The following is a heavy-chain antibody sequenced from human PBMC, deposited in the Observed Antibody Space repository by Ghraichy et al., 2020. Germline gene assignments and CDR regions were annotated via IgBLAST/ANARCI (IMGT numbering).Heavy chain of an antibody. CDR3: AKVNIVVVVAATPFDY. J-gene: IGHJ4*02. V-gene: IGHV3-23*01. D-gene: IGHD2-15*01. CDR1: GFTFSSYA. CDR2: ISGSGCST. Sequence: GGSLRLSCAASGFTFSSYAMSWVRQAPGKGLEWVSSISGSGCSTYYADSVKGRFTISRDNSKNTLYLQMNSLRAEDTAVYYCAKVNIVVVVAATPFDYWGQGTLVTVSS.